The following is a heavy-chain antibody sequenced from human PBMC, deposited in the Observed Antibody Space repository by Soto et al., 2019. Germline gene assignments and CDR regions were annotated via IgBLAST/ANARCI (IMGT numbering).Heavy chain of an antibody. CDR3: AKDRGGGAYPAFDI. CDR1: GFTFSSYD. Sequence: EVQLLESGGGLVQPGGSLRLSCAASGFTFSSYDMGWVRQAPGKGLEWVSLIRGSGGATFYAASVEGRLTISRDISKNTLYLQIKSLRAEDTAVYYCAKDRGGGAYPAFDIWGQGTMVTVSS. CDR2: IRGSGGAT. D-gene: IGHD3-16*01. V-gene: IGHV3-23*01. J-gene: IGHJ3*02.